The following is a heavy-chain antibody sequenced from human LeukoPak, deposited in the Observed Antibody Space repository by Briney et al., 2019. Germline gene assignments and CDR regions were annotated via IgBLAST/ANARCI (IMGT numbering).Heavy chain of an antibody. Sequence: GGSLRLSCAASGFTFGSYGMHWVRQAPGKGLEWVALISYDGSSKYYADSVKGRFTISRDNSKSTLNLQMNSLRAGDTAVYYCARMFVSYAMDVWGEGTTVTVS. CDR1: GFTFGSYG. CDR2: ISYDGSSK. D-gene: IGHD3-10*02. J-gene: IGHJ6*02. CDR3: ARMFVSYAMDV. V-gene: IGHV3-30*03.